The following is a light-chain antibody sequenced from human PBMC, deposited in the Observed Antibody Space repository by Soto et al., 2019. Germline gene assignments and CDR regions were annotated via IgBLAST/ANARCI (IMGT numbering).Light chain of an antibody. CDR2: ETS. CDR1: QSVDTM. Sequence: EIVLTQSPATLSLSAGERVTLSCRSSQSVDTMVAWYQQQVGRTPRLLIYETSSRATGVPARFSASGSGTDFTLTNSRLEPEDFAIYFCQVRSDWPPFKYTFGQGTKLEVK. CDR3: QVRSDWPPFKYT. V-gene: IGKV3-11*01. J-gene: IGKJ2*01.